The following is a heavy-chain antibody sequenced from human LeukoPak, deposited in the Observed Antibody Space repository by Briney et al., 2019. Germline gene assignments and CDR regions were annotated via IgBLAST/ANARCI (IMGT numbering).Heavy chain of an antibody. Sequence: GGSLRLSCAAPGFTFSSYGMHWVRQAPGKGLEWVAVISYDGSNKYYADSVKGRFTISRDNSKNTLYLQMNSLRAEDTAVYYCAIIGTSAWGQGTLVTVSS. V-gene: IGHV3-30*03. J-gene: IGHJ5*02. CDR2: ISYDGSNK. CDR1: GFTFSSYG. CDR3: AIIGTSA.